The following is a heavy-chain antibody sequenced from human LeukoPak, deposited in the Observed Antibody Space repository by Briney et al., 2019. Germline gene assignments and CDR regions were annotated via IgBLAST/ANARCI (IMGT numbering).Heavy chain of an antibody. CDR2: ISSSSSYI. D-gene: IGHD3-10*01. CDR3: AREIVWFGELLDAFDI. Sequence: GGSLRLSCAASGFTFSSYSMNWVRQAPGKGLELVSSISSSSSYIYYADSVKGRFTISRDNAKNSLYLQMNSLRAEDTAVYYCAREIVWFGELLDAFDIWGQGTMVTVSS. CDR1: GFTFSSYS. J-gene: IGHJ3*02. V-gene: IGHV3-21*01.